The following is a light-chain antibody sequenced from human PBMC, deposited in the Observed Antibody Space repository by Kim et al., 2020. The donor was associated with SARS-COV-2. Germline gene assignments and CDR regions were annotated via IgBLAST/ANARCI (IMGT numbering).Light chain of an antibody. CDR1: SSNIGDNY. CDR2: DDT. CDR3: GTWDSDLSAGV. Sequence: QSVLTQPPSVSAAPGQKVTISCSGISSNIGDNYVSWYRQFPGAPPKLLIYDDTGRPSGIPDRFSGSKSGASASLGITGLQTGDEAYYYCGTWDSDLSAGVFGGGTQLTVL. J-gene: IGLJ3*02. V-gene: IGLV1-51*01.